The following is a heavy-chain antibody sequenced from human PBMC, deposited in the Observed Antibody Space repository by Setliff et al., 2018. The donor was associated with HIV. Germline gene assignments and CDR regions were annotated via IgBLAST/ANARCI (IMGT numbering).Heavy chain of an antibody. J-gene: IGHJ4*02. CDR1: GFNFKSGW. V-gene: IGHV3-15*01. Sequence: LSLSCVVSGFNFKSGWMTWVRQAPGKGLEWVGRIKSNSDGGTSDYAAAVKDRFSFSRDDSKSILYLQMNSLEIEDTAVYFCSTGPSRVSDGIADFWGPGTLVTVSS. CDR2: IKSNSDGGTS. CDR3: STGPSRVSDGIADF.